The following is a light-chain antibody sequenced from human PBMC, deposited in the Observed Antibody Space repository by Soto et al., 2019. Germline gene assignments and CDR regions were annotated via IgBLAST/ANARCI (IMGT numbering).Light chain of an antibody. CDR3: RQTNTAPWT. CDR1: ERISDY. CDR2: TAS. Sequence: DIQMTQSPSSLSASVGDRVTISCRASERISDYLAWYQQKPGKAPKLLINTASSLRSGVPSRFSGSGSGTDFTLTIDSLQPEDFATYFCRQTNTAPWTFGQGTKVEIK. J-gene: IGKJ1*01. V-gene: IGKV1-39*01.